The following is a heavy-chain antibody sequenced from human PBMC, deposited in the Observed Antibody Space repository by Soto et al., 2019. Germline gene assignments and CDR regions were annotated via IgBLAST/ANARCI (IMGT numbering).Heavy chain of an antibody. D-gene: IGHD2-15*01. CDR1: GFTFSSYW. Sequence: EVQLVESGGGLVQPGGSLRLSCAASGFTFSSYWMHWVRQAPGKGLVWVSRINSDGSSTGYADSVKGRFTISRDNAKNTLDLQINSLRAEDTAVYYCVRTSLVVAAATREDSWGQGTLGTVSS. CDR2: INSDGSST. J-gene: IGHJ4*02. CDR3: VRTSLVVAAATREDS. V-gene: IGHV3-74*01.